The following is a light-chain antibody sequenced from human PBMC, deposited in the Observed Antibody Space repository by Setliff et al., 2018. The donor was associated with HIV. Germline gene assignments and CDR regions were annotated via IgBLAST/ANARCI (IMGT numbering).Light chain of an antibody. V-gene: IGLV2-11*01. CDR2: DVS. J-gene: IGLJ1*01. CDR1: ASDVGGYNY. CDR3: CSYAGTNTYI. Sequence: QSVLTQPRSVSGSPGQSVTFSCTGSASDVGGYNYVSWYQQHPGKAPKIIIYDVSKRPSGVPDRFSGSKSGDTASLTISGLRSEDEAEYYCCSYAGTNTYIFGTGTKVTVL.